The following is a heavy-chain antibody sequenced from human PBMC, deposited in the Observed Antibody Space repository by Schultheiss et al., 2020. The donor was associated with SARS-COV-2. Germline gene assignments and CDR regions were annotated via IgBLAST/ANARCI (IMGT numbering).Heavy chain of an antibody. CDR3: ATGYQNFDY. V-gene: IGHV3-33*03. J-gene: IGHJ4*02. CDR1: GFTFSSYG. D-gene: IGHD2-2*01. CDR2: IWYDGSNK. Sequence: GGSLRLSCAASGFTFSSYGMHWVRQAPGKGLEWVAVIWYDGSNKYYADSVKGRFTISRDNAKNSLYLQMNSLRAEDTAVYYCATGYQNFDYWGQGTLVTVSS.